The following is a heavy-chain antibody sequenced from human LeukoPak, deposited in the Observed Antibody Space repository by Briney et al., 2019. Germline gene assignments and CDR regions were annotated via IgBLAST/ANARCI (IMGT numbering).Heavy chain of an antibody. CDR2: ISSSSSTI. D-gene: IGHD1-26*01. J-gene: IGHJ3*02. Sequence: PGGSLRLSCAASGFTFSSYSMNWVRQAPGKGLEWVSYISSSSSTIYYADSVKGRFTISRDNSKNTLYLQMNSLRAEDTAVYYCARDRGDGGRSDAFDIWGQGTMVTVSS. V-gene: IGHV3-48*01. CDR3: ARDRGDGGRSDAFDI. CDR1: GFTFSSYS.